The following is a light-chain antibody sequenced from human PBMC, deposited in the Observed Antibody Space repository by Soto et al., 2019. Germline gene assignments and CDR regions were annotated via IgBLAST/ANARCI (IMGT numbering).Light chain of an antibody. CDR2: GAS. V-gene: IGKV3-20*01. CDR1: QAISSN. J-gene: IGKJ1*01. CDR3: QQYGSSPPT. Sequence: EIVMTQSPATLSVSRGERATLSCRANQAISSNLAWYQQKPGQAPRLLIYGASTRATGIPDRFSGSGSGTDFTLTINRLEPEDFALYYCQQYGSSPPTFGQGTKVDIK.